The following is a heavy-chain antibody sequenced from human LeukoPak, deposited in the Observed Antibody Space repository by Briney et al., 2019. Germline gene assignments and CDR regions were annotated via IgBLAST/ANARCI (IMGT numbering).Heavy chain of an antibody. V-gene: IGHV6-1*01. CDR3: ARRPTQYDCFDP. CDR2: TYYRSTWYN. D-gene: IGHD2-2*01. CDR1: GDSVSSNSVT. J-gene: IGHJ5*02. Sequence: SSQTLSLTCAISGDSVSSNSVTWNWIRQSPSRGLEWLGRTYYRSTWYNDYAVSVRGRITVNPDTSKNQFSLHLNSVTPEDTAVYYCARRPTQYDCFDPWGQGILVTVSS.